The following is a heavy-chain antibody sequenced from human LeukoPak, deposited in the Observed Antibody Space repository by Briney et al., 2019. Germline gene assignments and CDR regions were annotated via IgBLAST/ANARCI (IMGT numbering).Heavy chain of an antibody. J-gene: IGHJ4*02. CDR1: GFTFSSYW. Sequence: GSLRLSFVGSGFTFSSYWMTWVRQAPGKGLEWVANIKDDGSEKYSVDSVKGRFTISRDNAKNLLYLQMSSLRAEDTAVYYCARARIDYWGQGTLVTVSS. V-gene: IGHV3-7*04. CDR3: ARARIDY. CDR2: IKDDGSEK. D-gene: IGHD1-14*01.